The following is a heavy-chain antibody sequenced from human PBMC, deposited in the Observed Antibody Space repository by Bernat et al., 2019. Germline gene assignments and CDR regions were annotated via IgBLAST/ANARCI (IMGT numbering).Heavy chain of an antibody. CDR1: GFTFSSYA. CDR3: ARDHGRLIPFDY. V-gene: IGHV3-30-3*01. D-gene: IGHD3-16*01. CDR2: ISYDGSNN. J-gene: IGHJ4*02. Sequence: QVQLVESGGGVVQPGRSLRLPCAASGFTFSSYAMHWVRQAPGKGVEWVAVISYDGSNNYYADSVKGRFTISRNNSKNTLNLQMNSLRAEDTAVYYCARDHGRLIPFDYWGQGTLVTVSS.